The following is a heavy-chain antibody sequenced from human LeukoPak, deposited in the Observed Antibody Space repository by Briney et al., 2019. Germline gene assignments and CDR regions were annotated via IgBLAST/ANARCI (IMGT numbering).Heavy chain of an antibody. CDR2: ITWDSETT. V-gene: IGHV3-43*01. J-gene: IGHJ4*01. D-gene: IGHD1-14*01. CDR3: AKGRATGFNYFDS. CDR1: GFTFDDYT. Sequence: GSLRLSCAASGFTFDDYTMHWVRQTPGKGLEWVSLITWDSETTFYADSVKGRFTISRDNSKYSLFLQMNSLRIEDTALYFCAKGRATGFNYFDSWGHGTLVTVSS.